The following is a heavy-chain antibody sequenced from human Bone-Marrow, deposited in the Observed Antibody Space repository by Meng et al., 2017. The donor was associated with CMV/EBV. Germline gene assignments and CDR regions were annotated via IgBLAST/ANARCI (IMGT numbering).Heavy chain of an antibody. D-gene: IGHD3-3*01. Sequence: ASVKVSCKASGYTFTTYDINWVRQAAGQGLEWMGWMNPNSGNTGYAQKFQGRVTMTRSTSISTAYMELNSLRAEDTAVYYCARGDFWSGPMIYYWGQGTLVTVSS. CDR3: ARGDFWSGPMIYY. J-gene: IGHJ4*02. CDR1: GYTFTTYD. CDR2: MNPNSGNT. V-gene: IGHV1-8*01.